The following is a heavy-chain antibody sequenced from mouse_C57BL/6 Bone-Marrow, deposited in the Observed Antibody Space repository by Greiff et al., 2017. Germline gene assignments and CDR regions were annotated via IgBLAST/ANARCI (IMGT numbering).Heavy chain of an antibody. D-gene: IGHD2-3*01. CDR3: AREEGWLLFY. Sequence: VMLVESGPELVKPGASVKISCKASGYAFSSSWMNWVKQRPGKGLEWIGRIYPGDGDTNYNGKFKGKATLTADKSSSTAYMQLSSLTSEDSAVYFCAREEGWLLFYWGQGTTLTVSS. CDR1: GYAFSSSW. V-gene: IGHV1-82*01. J-gene: IGHJ2*01. CDR2: IYPGDGDT.